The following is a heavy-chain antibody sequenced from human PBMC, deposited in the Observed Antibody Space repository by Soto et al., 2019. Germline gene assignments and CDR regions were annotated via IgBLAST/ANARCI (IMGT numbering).Heavy chain of an antibody. V-gene: IGHV1-69*06. CDR3: ARAPLHETDTVFGYYCDH. CDR2: IIPAFGTV. J-gene: IGHJ4*02. D-gene: IGHD3-3*01. Sequence: QVQLVQSGSDVKNPGSSVKVSCEAPGDSLSSYAVTWVRQAPGQGLEWMGGIIPAFGTVNYAQKFQGRVTITTDNSASTSYMQLSGLRSEDTAVYCCARAPLHETDTVFGYYCDHGGPGTLVTVSS. CDR1: GDSLSSYA.